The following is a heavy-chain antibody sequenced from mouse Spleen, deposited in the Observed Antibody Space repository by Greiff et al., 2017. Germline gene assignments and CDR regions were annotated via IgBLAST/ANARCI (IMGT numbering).Heavy chain of an antibody. CDR2: IDPSDSYT. Sequence: QVQLQQPGAELVMPGASVKLSCKASGYTFTSYWMHWVKQRPGQGLEWIGEIDPSDSYTNYNQKFKGKATLTVDKSSSTAYMQLSSLTSEDSAVYYCARIYYGRKDFDYWGQGTTLTVSS. V-gene: IGHV1-69*01. D-gene: IGHD1-1*01. CDR1: GYTFTSYW. J-gene: IGHJ2*01. CDR3: ARIYYGRKDFDY.